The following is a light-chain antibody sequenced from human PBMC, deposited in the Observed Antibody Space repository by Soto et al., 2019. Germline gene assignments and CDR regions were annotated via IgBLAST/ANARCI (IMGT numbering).Light chain of an antibody. J-gene: IGKJ2*01. CDR2: GAS. Sequence: EIVMTQSPATLSVSPGERATLSCRASQSVSSNLAWYQQKPGQAPRLLIYGASTRATDIPARFTGGGSGTEFTLTISSLQSEDFAVYYCHQYNKWPYTFGQGTKREIK. CDR3: HQYNKWPYT. V-gene: IGKV3-15*01. CDR1: QSVSSN.